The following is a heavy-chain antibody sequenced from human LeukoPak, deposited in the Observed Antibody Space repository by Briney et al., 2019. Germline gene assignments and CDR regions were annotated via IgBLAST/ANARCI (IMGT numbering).Heavy chain of an antibody. CDR1: GGSLSGYF. CDR2: INHRGST. CDR3: ARERRLEVASRKTVAFEM. Sequence: SETLSLTCAVYGGSLSGYFWSWIRQPPGTGNGLEWIGEINHRGSTNYNPSLKSRVTISVDTSKNYLSLKMTSVTAADTAVYYCARERRLEVASRKTVAFEMWGQGTMVTVSS. V-gene: IGHV4-34*01. J-gene: IGHJ3*02. D-gene: IGHD6-19*01.